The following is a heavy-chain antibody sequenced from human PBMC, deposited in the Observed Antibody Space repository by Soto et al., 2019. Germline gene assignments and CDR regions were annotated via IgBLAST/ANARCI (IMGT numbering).Heavy chain of an antibody. CDR2: IIPIFGTA. J-gene: IGHJ4*02. D-gene: IGHD3-3*01. CDR3: AFGDGYNQAFDY. CDR1: GYTLTELS. Sequence: SVKVSCKVSGYTLTELSMHWVRQAPGKGLEWMGGIIPIFGTANYAQKFQGRVTITADESTSTAYMELSSLRSEDTAVYYCAFGDGYNQAFDYWGQGTLVTVSS. V-gene: IGHV1-69*13.